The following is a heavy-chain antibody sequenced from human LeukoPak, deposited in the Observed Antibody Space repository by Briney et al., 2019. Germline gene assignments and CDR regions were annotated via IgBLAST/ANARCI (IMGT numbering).Heavy chain of an antibody. CDR2: MNPNSGNT. J-gene: IGHJ4*02. CDR1: GYTFTSYD. V-gene: IGHV1-8*01. D-gene: IGHD3-3*01. CDR3: ARGSVGLYDFWSGYTY. Sequence: ASVKVSCKASGYTFTSYDINWVRQATGQGLEWMGWMNPNSGNTGYAQKFQGRVTMTRNTSISTAYMELSSLRSEDTAVYYCARGSVGLYDFWSGYTYWGQGTLVTVSP.